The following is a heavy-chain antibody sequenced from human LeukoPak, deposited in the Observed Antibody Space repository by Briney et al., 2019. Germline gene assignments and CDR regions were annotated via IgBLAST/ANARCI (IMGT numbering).Heavy chain of an antibody. CDR1: GFTSSNYA. CDR3: TKKTSYYDSSGALDY. D-gene: IGHD3-22*01. Sequence: GGSLRLSCTASGFTSSNYAMTWVRQAPGKGLEWLSVISGSGGSTYHADSVKGRFTISRDNSKNTLFLQMNSLRAEDTAVYYCTKKTSYYDSSGALDYWGQGTLVTVSS. CDR2: ISGSGGST. J-gene: IGHJ4*02. V-gene: IGHV3-23*01.